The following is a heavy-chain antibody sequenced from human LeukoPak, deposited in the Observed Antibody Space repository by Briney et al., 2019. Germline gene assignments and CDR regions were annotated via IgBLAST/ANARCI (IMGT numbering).Heavy chain of an antibody. D-gene: IGHD2-8*01. Sequence: PSETLSLTCTVSGGSISSSTYYWGWIRQPPGKGLEWIGSVYYSGTTYYNPSLKSRVTVSADTSKNQFSLKLSSVTAADTAVYYCARDRACSDGVCPYFDYWGRGTVVTVSS. V-gene: IGHV4-39*01. CDR2: VYYSGTT. CDR3: ARDRACSDGVCPYFDY. CDR1: GGSISSSTYY. J-gene: IGHJ4*02.